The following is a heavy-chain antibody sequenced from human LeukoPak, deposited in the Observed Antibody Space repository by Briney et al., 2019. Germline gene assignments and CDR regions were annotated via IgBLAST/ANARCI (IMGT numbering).Heavy chain of an antibody. CDR2: ISGSGSTI. CDR3: ARDRGDYYGSGSYYYNWFDP. J-gene: IGHJ5*02. Sequence: GGSLRLSCAASGFTFSSYEMNWVRQAPGKGLEGVSYISGSGSTIYYADSVKGRFTISRDNAKNSLYVQMNSLRAEDTAVYYCARDRGDYYGSGSYYYNWFDPWGQGTLVTVSS. V-gene: IGHV3-48*03. CDR1: GFTFSSYE. D-gene: IGHD3-10*01.